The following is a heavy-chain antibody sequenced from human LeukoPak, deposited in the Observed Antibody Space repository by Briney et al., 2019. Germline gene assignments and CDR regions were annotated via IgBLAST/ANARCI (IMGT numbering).Heavy chain of an antibody. J-gene: IGHJ4*02. CDR1: GGSFSGYY. D-gene: IGHD3-10*01. Sequence: PSETLSLTCAVYGGSFSGYYWSWIRQPPGKGLEWIGEINHSRSTNYNPSLKSRVTISVDTTKNQFSLKLSSVTAADTAVYYCASPWYYGSGSYYYWGQGTLVTVSS. CDR2: INHSRST. CDR3: ASPWYYGSGSYYY. V-gene: IGHV4-34*01.